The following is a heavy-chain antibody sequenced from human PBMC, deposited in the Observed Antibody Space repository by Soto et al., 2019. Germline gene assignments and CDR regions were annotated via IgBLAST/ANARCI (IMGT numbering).Heavy chain of an antibody. J-gene: IGHJ5*02. D-gene: IGHD2-2*01. CDR3: AKYLPASHTTRRWLDP. CDR2: MSDDESKR. V-gene: IGHV3-30*18. Sequence: PGGSLRLSCVASGFTFRSYGMHWVRQAPGKGLEWVAVMSDDESKRYYADSVKGRFTISRDNSKSTLYLQMNSLRAEDTAIYYCAKYLPASHTTRRWLDPWGQGTLVTVSS. CDR1: GFTFRSYG.